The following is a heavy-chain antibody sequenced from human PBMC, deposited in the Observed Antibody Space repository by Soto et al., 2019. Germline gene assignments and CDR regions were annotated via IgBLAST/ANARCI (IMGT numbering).Heavy chain of an antibody. J-gene: IGHJ2*01. CDR2: ISYDGSNK. D-gene: IGHD4-4*01. V-gene: IGHV3-30-3*01. Sequence: QVQLVESGGGVVQPGRSLRLSCAASGFTFSSYAMHWVRQAPGKGLEWVAVISYDGSNKYYTDSVKGRFTISRDNSKNXRYLQMNSLRLEDTAVYYCARPLWRDDYNWGYFDLWGRGTLVTVSS. CDR3: ARPLWRDDYNWGYFDL. CDR1: GFTFSSYA.